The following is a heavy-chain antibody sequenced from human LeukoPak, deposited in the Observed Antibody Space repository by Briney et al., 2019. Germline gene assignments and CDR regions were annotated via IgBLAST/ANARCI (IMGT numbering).Heavy chain of an antibody. CDR2: IILIFGTA. D-gene: IGHD3-9*01. V-gene: IGHV1-69*05. Sequence: SVKVSCKASGGTFSSYAISWVRQAPGQGLEWMGGIILIFGTANYAQKFQGRVTITTDESTSTAYMELSSLRSEDTAVYYCARGTGYDILTGYYLDYWGQGTLVTVSS. CDR1: GGTFSSYA. CDR3: ARGTGYDILTGYYLDY. J-gene: IGHJ4*02.